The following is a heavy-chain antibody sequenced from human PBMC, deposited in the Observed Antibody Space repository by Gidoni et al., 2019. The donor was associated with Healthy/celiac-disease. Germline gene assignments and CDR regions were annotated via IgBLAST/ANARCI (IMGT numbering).Heavy chain of an antibody. CDR3: ARAHRHCSSTSCYLYYYGMDV. V-gene: IGHV3-30-3*01. Sequence: QVQLVESGGGVVQPGRSLRLSCAASGFTFSSYAMHWVRQAPGKGLEWVAVISYDGSNKYYADSVKGRFTISRDNSKNTLYLQMNSLRAEDTAVYYCARAHRHCSSTSCYLYYYGMDVWGQGTTVTVSS. D-gene: IGHD2-2*01. CDR1: GFTFSSYA. CDR2: ISYDGSNK. J-gene: IGHJ6*02.